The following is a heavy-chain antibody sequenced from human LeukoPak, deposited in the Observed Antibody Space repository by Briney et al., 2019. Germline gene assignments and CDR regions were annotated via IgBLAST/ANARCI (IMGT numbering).Heavy chain of an antibody. V-gene: IGHV3-21*01. CDR1: GFIFSDYS. Sequence: GGSLRLSCAASGFIFSDYSMSWVRQAPGKGLEWVSSISSSSSYVYYADSVKGRFTISRGNAKNSLYLQINSLRAEDTAVYYCARVLGSGSYTAGYWGQGTLVTVSS. CDR3: ARVLGSGSYTAGY. J-gene: IGHJ4*02. D-gene: IGHD1-26*01. CDR2: ISSSSSYV.